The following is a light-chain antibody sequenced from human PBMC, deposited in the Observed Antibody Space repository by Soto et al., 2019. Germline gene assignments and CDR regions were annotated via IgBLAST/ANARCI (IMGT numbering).Light chain of an antibody. J-gene: IGKJ1*01. Sequence: DIQMTQSPSTLSASVGDRVTITCRASQSISSWLAWYQQKPGKAPKLLIYKASSLESGVPSRFSGSGSGTECTLTISSLQPDDFATYYCQQYNSYWTFVQGTKVEIK. V-gene: IGKV1-5*03. CDR3: QQYNSYWT. CDR2: KAS. CDR1: QSISSW.